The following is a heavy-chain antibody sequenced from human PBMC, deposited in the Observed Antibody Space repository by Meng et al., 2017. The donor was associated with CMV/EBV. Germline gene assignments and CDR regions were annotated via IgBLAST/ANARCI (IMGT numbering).Heavy chain of an antibody. CDR2: IYPNSGGT. J-gene: IGHJ4*02. D-gene: IGHD1-1*01. V-gene: IGHV1-2*02. CDR1: GYRFSDHY. CDR3: VRDHNWGPDY. Sequence: QGRPVEPGGEGKSPGASVKVSCQTSGYRFSDHYMHWVRQAPGQGLEWMGWIYPNSGGTHYAQKFQDRVTMTRDTSISTVYMELSRLTSDDTAVYYCVRDHNWGPDYWGQGTLVTVSS.